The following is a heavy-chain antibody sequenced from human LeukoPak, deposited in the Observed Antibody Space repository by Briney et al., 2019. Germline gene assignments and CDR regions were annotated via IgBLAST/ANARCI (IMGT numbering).Heavy chain of an antibody. CDR1: GFTFDTHW. J-gene: IGHJ5*02. V-gene: IGHV3-7*03. CDR3: ARDYPGHGDMYGSSFFDH. Sequence: PGGSLRLSCAASGFTFDTHWFYWVRQAPGKGLEWVACINHHGSETYYVDSVKGRFTVSRDDARNSVYLEMNSLRVDDTALYYCARDYPGHGDMYGSSFFDHWGQGTLVTVSS. D-gene: IGHD5-18*01. CDR2: INHHGSET.